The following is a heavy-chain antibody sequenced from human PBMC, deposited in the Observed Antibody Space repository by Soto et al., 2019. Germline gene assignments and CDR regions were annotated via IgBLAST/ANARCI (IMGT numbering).Heavy chain of an antibody. D-gene: IGHD2-8*02. CDR3: ARALVVYATQTLGMDV. CDR1: GGTFSSYA. V-gene: IGHV1-69*13. CDR2: IIPIFGTA. J-gene: IGHJ6*02. Sequence: SVKVSCKASGGTFSSYAISWVRQAPGQGLEWMGGIIPIFGTANYAQKFQGRVTITADESTSTAYMELSSLRSEDTAVYYCARALVVYATQTLGMDVWGQGTTVTVSS.